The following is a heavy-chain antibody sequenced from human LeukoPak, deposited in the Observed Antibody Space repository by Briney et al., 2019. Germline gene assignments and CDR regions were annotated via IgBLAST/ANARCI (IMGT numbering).Heavy chain of an antibody. D-gene: IGHD4-11*01. J-gene: IGHJ6*02. CDR2: IIPIFGTA. Sequence: SVKVSCKASGGTFSSYAISWVRQAPGQGLEWMGGIIPIFGTANYAQKFQGRVTITADESTSTAYMELSSLRSEDTAVYYCARKTHSRPVGNYYYYGMDVWGQGTTVTVSS. V-gene: IGHV1-69*13. CDR1: GGTFSSYA. CDR3: ARKTHSRPVGNYYYYGMDV.